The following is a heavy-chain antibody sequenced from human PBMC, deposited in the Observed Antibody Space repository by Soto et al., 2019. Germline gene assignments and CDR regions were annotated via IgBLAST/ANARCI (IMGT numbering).Heavy chain of an antibody. V-gene: IGHV1-2*02. CDR3: ARQLAYCGGDCYTEPLDY. J-gene: IGHJ4*02. CDR1: GYTFTGYY. D-gene: IGHD2-21*02. Sequence: QAQLVQSGADVKSPEASVKVSCKASGYTFTGYYIHWVRQAPGQGLEWMGWINPKTGGTNYAQKFQGRVTMTRDTSISTAYMELRRLTSDDTAVYYCARQLAYCGGDCYTEPLDYWGQGTLVTVSS. CDR2: INPKTGGT.